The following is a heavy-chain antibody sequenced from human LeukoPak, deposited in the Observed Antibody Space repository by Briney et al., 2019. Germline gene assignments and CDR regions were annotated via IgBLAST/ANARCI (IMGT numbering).Heavy chain of an antibody. V-gene: IGHV4-39*07. CDR1: GGSISSSSYY. CDR3: ARFGLRPVDY. J-gene: IGHJ4*02. CDR2: IYYTGST. Sequence: PSETLSLTCTVSGGSISSSSYYWGWIRQPPGKGLEWIGSIYYTGSTYYNPSFKSRVTISVDTSKNQFSLKLSSVTAADTAVYYCARFGLRPVDYWGQGTLVTVSS. D-gene: IGHD4-17*01.